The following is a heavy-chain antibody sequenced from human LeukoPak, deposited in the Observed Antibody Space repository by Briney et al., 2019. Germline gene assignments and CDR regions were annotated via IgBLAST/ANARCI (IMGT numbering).Heavy chain of an antibody. Sequence: GGSLRLSCAASGFTFSGCGMHWVRQAPGKGLEWVAFIWYDGRDKYYADSVKGQFTISRDNSKNTLYLQMNSLRAEDTAVYYFATAPVRYNFWRGYRSWGQGTLVTVSS. D-gene: IGHD3-3*01. CDR2: IWYDGRDK. V-gene: IGHV3-30*02. CDR3: ATAPVRYNFWRGYRS. J-gene: IGHJ5*02. CDR1: GFTFSGCG.